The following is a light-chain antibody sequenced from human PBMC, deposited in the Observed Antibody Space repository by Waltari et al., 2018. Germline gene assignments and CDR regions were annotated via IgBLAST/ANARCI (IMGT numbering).Light chain of an antibody. CDR3: HVWETSRDYQGF. V-gene: IGLV3-21*02. CDR2: NDA. CDR1: DIGSKS. Sequence: SYVLTQPPSVSVAPGQTATITCGGSDIGSKSAHWYQQKAGQAPLLVIYNDADRPSGIPDRFSGSNSANTATLAISRVEAGDEADYYCHVWETSRDYQGFFGTGTKVTVL. J-gene: IGLJ1*01.